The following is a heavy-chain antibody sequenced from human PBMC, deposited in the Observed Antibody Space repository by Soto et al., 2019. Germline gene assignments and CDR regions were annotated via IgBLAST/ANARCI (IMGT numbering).Heavy chain of an antibody. V-gene: IGHV4-34*01. CDR1: GGSFSGYY. CDR3: ARVQVDGSYYYGMDV. CDR2: INHSGST. J-gene: IGHJ6*02. Sequence: PSETLSLTCAVYGGSFSGYYWSWIRQPPGKGLEWIGEINHSGSTNYNPSLKSRVTISVDTSKNQSSLKLSSVTAADTAVYYCARVQVDGSYYYGMDVWGQGTTVTVSS. D-gene: IGHD3-10*01.